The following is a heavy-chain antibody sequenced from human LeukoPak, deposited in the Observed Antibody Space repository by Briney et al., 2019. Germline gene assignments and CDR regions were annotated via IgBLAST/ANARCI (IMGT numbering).Heavy chain of an antibody. CDR1: GGSISSYY. V-gene: IGHV4-59*01. Sequence: SETLSLTCTVSGGSISSYYWSWIRQPPGKGLEWIGYIYYSGSTKYNPSLKSRVTISVDTSKNLFSLKLSSVTPADTAVYYCARSAGYYYYYMDVWGRGTTVTVSS. CDR2: IYYSGST. D-gene: IGHD6-13*01. CDR3: ARSAGYYYYYMDV. J-gene: IGHJ6*03.